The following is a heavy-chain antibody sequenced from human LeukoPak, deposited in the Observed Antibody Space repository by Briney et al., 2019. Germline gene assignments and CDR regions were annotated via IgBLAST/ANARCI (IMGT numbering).Heavy chain of an antibody. V-gene: IGHV6-1*01. Sequence: SPTLSLTCAISGDSVSSNSVTWIWVRQSPSRGLEWLGRTYYRSAWYTNYAESVKSRISINADTSKNQFSLQLSSVTPEDTAVYYCTRDGGRGTFDYWGQGTLVTVSS. CDR1: GDSVSSNSVT. CDR3: TRDGGRGTFDY. CDR2: TYYRSAWYT. D-gene: IGHD3-16*01. J-gene: IGHJ4*02.